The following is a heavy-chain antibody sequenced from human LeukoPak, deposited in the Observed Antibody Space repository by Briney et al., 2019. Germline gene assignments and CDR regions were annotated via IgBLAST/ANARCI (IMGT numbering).Heavy chain of an antibody. V-gene: IGHV3-73*01. J-gene: IGHJ6*02. Sequence: PGGSLRLSCAASGFTFSGSAMHWVRQASGKGLEWVGRIRSKANSYATAYAASVKGRFTISRDDSKNTAYLQMNSLKTEDTAVYYCTSGVIENIAGDYYYYGMGVWGQGTTVTVSS. CDR2: IRSKANSYAT. D-gene: IGHD6-13*01. CDR1: GFTFSGSA. CDR3: TSGVIENIAGDYYYYGMGV.